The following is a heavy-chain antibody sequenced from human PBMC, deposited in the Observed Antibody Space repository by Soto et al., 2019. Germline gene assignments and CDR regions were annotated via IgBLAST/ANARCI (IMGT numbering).Heavy chain of an antibody. J-gene: IGHJ6*02. CDR1: GFTFSIYG. V-gene: IGHV3-30*18. Sequence: PGGSLRLSCAASGFTFSIYGMHWVRQAPGKGLEWVAVISYDGSNKYYADSVKGRFTISRDNSKNTLYLQMNSLRAEDTAVYYCAKDPSPTTLYYDFWSGYSASYGMDVWGQGTTVTVSS. CDR2: ISYDGSNK. D-gene: IGHD3-3*01. CDR3: AKDPSPTTLYYDFWSGYSASYGMDV.